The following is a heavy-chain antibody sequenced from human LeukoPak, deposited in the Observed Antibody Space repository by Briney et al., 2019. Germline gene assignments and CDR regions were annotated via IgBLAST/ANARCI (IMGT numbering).Heavy chain of an antibody. Sequence: GASVKVSCKASGYTFTGYYMHWVRQAPRQRLEWMGWINPNSGGTNYAQKFQGRVTMTRDTSISTAYMELSRLRSDDTAVYYCARERVPYYFDYWGQGTLVTVSS. CDR2: INPNSGGT. D-gene: IGHD2-2*01. J-gene: IGHJ4*02. CDR3: ARERVPYYFDY. CDR1: GYTFTGYY. V-gene: IGHV1-2*02.